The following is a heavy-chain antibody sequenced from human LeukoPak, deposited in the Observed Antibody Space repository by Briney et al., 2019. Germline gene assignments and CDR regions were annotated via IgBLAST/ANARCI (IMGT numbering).Heavy chain of an antibody. J-gene: IGHJ4*02. CDR3: ARDCRRDGYNYENY. Sequence: ASVKVSCKASGGTFSSYAISWVRQAPGQGLEWMGRIIPILGIANYAQKFQGRVTITADKSTSTAYMELSSLRSEDTAVYYCARDCRRDGYNYENYWGQGTLVTVSS. V-gene: IGHV1-69*04. D-gene: IGHD5-24*01. CDR1: GGTFSSYA. CDR2: IIPILGIA.